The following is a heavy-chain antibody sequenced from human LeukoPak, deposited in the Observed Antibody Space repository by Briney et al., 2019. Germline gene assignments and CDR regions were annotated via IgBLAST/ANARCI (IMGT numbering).Heavy chain of an antibody. CDR2: ISAYNGNT. V-gene: IGHV1-18*01. CDR3: ARNPFRTYDSSGYYPD. Sequence: ASVKVSCKASGYTFTSYGISWVRQAPGQGLAWMGWISAYNGNTNYAQKLQGRVTMTTDTSTSTAYTELRSLRSDDTAVYYCARNPFRTYDSSGYYPDWGQGTLVTVSS. D-gene: IGHD3-22*01. CDR1: GYTFTSYG. J-gene: IGHJ4*02.